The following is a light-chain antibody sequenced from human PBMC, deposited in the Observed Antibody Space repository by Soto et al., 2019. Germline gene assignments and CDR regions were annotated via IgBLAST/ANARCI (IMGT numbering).Light chain of an antibody. CDR2: GAS. CDR1: QSVSSN. CDR3: QQYNNWPPPLT. V-gene: IGKV3-15*01. Sequence: EIVMTQSPATLSVSPGERATLSCRASQSVSSNLAWYQQKPGQAPRLLIYGASTRATGIPARFSGSGSGTEFTLTIGSLQSEDFAVYYCQQYNNWPPPLTFGGGTKVEIK. J-gene: IGKJ4*01.